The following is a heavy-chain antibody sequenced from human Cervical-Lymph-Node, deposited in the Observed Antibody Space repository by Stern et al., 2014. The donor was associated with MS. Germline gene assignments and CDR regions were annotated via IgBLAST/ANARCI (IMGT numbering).Heavy chain of an antibody. CDR3: ASGYGYMDV. CDR1: GITLSTYG. CDR2: ISSSSSSI. V-gene: IGHV3-48*01. D-gene: IGHD3-16*01. Sequence: VQLVGSGGGLVRPGGSLRLSCAASGITLSTYGMNWVRQAPGKGLEWVSYISSSSSSIYYTDSMKGRFTISRDNAKNSLYLQMNSLRAEDTAVYYCASGYGYMDVWGQGTTVTVSS. J-gene: IGHJ6*02.